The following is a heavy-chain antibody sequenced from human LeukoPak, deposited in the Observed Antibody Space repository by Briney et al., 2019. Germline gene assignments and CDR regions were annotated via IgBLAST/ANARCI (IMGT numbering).Heavy chain of an antibody. J-gene: IGHJ4*02. D-gene: IGHD1-26*01. V-gene: IGHV3-21*01. Sequence: PGGSLRLSCAASGFTFSSYSMNWVRQAPGKGLEWVSSISSSSSYIYYADSVKGRFTISRDNAKNSLFLQVNSLRDEDTALYYCATDLVGGTNYWGQGILVTVSS. CDR2: ISSSSSYI. CDR3: ATDLVGGTNY. CDR1: GFTFSSYS.